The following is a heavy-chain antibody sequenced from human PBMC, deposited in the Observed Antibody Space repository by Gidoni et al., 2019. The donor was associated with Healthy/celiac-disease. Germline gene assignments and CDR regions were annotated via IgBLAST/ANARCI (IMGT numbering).Heavy chain of an antibody. J-gene: IGHJ6*02. CDR3: AKDAMSGYCSGGSCRGGTYYDYGMDV. CDR2: ISWNRGSI. D-gene: IGHD2-15*01. Sequence: EVQLVESGGGLVQPGRSLRLSCAASGFPFDDSAMQWLRQAPGKGLEWVSGISWNRGSIGYADSGKGRFTISRDNAKNSLYLQMNSLRAEDTALYYCAKDAMSGYCSGGSCRGGTYYDYGMDVWGQGTTVTVSS. CDR1: GFPFDDSA. V-gene: IGHV3-9*01.